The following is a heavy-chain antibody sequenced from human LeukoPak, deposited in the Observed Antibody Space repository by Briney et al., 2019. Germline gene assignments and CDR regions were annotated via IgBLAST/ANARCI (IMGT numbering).Heavy chain of an antibody. D-gene: IGHD3-3*01. Sequence: ASVKVSCKASGYTFTSYYMHWVRQAPGQGLEWMGWINPNSGGTNYAQKFQGRVTMTRDTSISTAYMELSRLRSDDTAVYYCARDQDRDFWSGYRSYYYYMDVWGKGTTVTVSS. CDR3: ARDQDRDFWSGYRSYYYYMDV. J-gene: IGHJ6*03. V-gene: IGHV1-2*02. CDR1: GYTFTSYY. CDR2: INPNSGGT.